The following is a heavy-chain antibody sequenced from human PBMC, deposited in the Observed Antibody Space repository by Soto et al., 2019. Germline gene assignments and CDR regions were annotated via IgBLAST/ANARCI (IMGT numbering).Heavy chain of an antibody. Sequence: SETLSLTCTVSGGSISSGGYYWSWIRQHPGKGLEWIGYIYYSGSTYYNPSLKSRVTISVDTSKNQFSLKLSSVTAADTAVYYCARAFAGLTSGFDPWGQGTLVTVPS. CDR1: GGSISSGGYY. J-gene: IGHJ5*02. V-gene: IGHV4-31*03. CDR2: IYYSGST. CDR3: ARAFAGLTSGFDP.